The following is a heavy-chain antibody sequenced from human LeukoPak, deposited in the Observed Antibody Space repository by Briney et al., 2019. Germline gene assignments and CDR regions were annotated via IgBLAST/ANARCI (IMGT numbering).Heavy chain of an antibody. V-gene: IGHV3-7*01. D-gene: IGHD3-10*01. J-gene: IGHJ4*02. Sequence: GGSLRLSCAASGFIFSSYWMSWVRQAPGNGLEWVADIKQDGCEKYYVECVKGRFTISSDNGKDSLYLQMNSLRAEDTAVYYCARDFIWFGDSIDYWGQGTLVTVSS. CDR1: GFIFSSYW. CDR3: ARDFIWFGDSIDY. CDR2: IKQDGCEK.